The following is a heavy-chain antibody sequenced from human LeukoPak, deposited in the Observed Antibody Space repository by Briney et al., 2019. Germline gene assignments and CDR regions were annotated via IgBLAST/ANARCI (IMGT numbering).Heavy chain of an antibody. CDR3: ARARGYSGYESKWYSYGMDV. D-gene: IGHD5-12*01. Sequence: GGSLRLSCVASGFTVSSFYMSWVRQAPGKGLEWVSVIYTGGGTFYADSVKGRFTISRDNSKNTLFLQMDSLRAEDTAVYYCARARGYSGYESKWYSYGMDVWGQGTTVTVSS. V-gene: IGHV3-53*01. J-gene: IGHJ6*02. CDR2: IYTGGGT. CDR1: GFTVSSFY.